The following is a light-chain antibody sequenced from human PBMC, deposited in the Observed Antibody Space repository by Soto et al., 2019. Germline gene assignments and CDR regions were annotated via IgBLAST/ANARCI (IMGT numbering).Light chain of an antibody. Sequence: VCTQTQESLSLSHGERATLSCWASHSVTTHLAWFQQRPGQTPRLLIYDASTRAPGIPARFSGRGSGADFTLTICSLEPEDFAVYCCQQYATSPLTFGGGTKLDIK. V-gene: IGKV3-11*01. CDR3: QQYATSPLT. CDR2: DAS. J-gene: IGKJ4*01. CDR1: HSVTTH.